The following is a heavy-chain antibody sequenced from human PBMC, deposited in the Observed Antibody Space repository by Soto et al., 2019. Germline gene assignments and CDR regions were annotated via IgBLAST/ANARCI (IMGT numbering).Heavy chain of an antibody. V-gene: IGHV3-23*01. CDR3: AKDSLPNYYDSSGYPIDY. Sequence: GGSLRLSCAASGFTFSSYAMSWVRQAPGKGLEWVSAISGSGGSTYYADSVKGRFTISRDNSKNTLYLQMNSLRAEDTAVYYCAKDSLPNYYDSSGYPIDYWGQGTLVTVSS. J-gene: IGHJ4*02. CDR2: ISGSGGST. CDR1: GFTFSSYA. D-gene: IGHD3-22*01.